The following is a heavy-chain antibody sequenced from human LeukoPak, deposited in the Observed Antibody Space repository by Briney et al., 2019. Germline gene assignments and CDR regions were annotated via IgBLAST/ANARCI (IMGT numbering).Heavy chain of an antibody. D-gene: IGHD3-10*01. CDR3: ARDSIVRGARGVFDI. J-gene: IGHJ3*02. Sequence: SETLSLTCTVSGGSISSSSYYWGCIRQPPGKGLECIGSIYYSGSTYYNPSLKSRVTISVDTSKNQFSLKLSSVTAADTAVYYCARDSIVRGARGVFDIWGQGTMVTVSS. V-gene: IGHV4-39*07. CDR2: IYYSGST. CDR1: GGSISSSSYY.